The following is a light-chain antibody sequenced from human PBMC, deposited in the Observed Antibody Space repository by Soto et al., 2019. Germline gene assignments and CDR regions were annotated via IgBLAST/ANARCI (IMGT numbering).Light chain of an antibody. CDR3: HQYNNWPSWT. Sequence: IVMTQSPATLSVSPGERATLSCRASQSVSSKLAWYQQKPGQAPRLLIYGASTRATGIPARISGSGSGTEFTLTISSLQSEDFAVYYCHQYNNWPSWTFGQGTKVEMK. V-gene: IGKV3-15*01. J-gene: IGKJ1*01. CDR1: QSVSSK. CDR2: GAS.